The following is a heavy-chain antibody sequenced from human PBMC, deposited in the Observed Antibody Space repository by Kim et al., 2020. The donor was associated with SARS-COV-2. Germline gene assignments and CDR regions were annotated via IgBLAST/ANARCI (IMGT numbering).Heavy chain of an antibody. Sequence: SETLSLTCTVSGGSISSGGYYWSWIRQHPGKGLEWIGYIYYSGSTYYNLSLKSRVTISVDTSKNQFSLKLSSVTAADTAVYYCARGKLGPLRYFDWSPLLDYWGQGTLVTVSS. CDR3: ARGKLGPLRYFDWSPLLDY. D-gene: IGHD3-9*01. CDR2: IYYSGST. CDR1: GGSISSGGYY. V-gene: IGHV4-31*03. J-gene: IGHJ4*02.